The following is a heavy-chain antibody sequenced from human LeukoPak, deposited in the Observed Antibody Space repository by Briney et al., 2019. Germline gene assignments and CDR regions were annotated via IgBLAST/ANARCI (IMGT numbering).Heavy chain of an antibody. Sequence: GGSLRLSCAASGFTFRDAWMTWVRQAPGKGLEWVGRIRSKTDGGTTDYAVSVQGRFTISRDDSKNTLYLQMSSLKTEDTAVYYCASLGEVPDYWGQGTLVTVSS. CDR3: ASLGEVPDY. J-gene: IGHJ4*02. V-gene: IGHV3-15*01. CDR1: GFTFRDAW. D-gene: IGHD2-21*01. CDR2: IRSKTDGGTT.